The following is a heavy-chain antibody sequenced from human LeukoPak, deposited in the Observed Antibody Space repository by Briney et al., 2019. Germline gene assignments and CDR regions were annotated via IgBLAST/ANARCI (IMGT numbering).Heavy chain of an antibody. Sequence: SETLSLTCAVYGGSSSGYYWSWIRQPPGKGLEWIGEINHSGSTNYNPSLKSRVTISVDTSKNQFSLKLSSVTAADTAVYYCARLSRQQDIVVVVAAPEYFQHWGQGTLVTVSS. V-gene: IGHV4-34*01. J-gene: IGHJ1*01. CDR1: GGSSSGYY. D-gene: IGHD2-15*01. CDR2: INHSGST. CDR3: ARLSRQQDIVVVVAAPEYFQH.